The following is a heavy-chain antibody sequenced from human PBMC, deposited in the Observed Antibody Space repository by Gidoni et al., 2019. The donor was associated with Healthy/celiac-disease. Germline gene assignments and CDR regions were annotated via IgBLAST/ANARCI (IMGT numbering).Heavy chain of an antibody. Sequence: QVQLQQSGPGLVKPSQTLSLTCAISGDSVSSNSAAWNWIRQSPSRGLEWLGRPYYRSKWYNDYAVSVKSRITINPDTSKNQFSLQLNSVTPEDTAVYYCARESPYYYDSSGYDLWRLDPYYFDYWGQGTLVTVSS. CDR1: GDSVSSNSAA. D-gene: IGHD3-22*01. CDR2: PYYRSKWYN. V-gene: IGHV6-1*01. CDR3: ARESPYYYDSSGYDLWRLDPYYFDY. J-gene: IGHJ4*02.